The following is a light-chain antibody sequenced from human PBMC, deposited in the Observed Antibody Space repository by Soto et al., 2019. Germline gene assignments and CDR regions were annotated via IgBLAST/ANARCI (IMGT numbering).Light chain of an antibody. V-gene: IGLV2-11*01. Sequence: QSVLTQPRSVSGSPGQSVTISCTGTSSDVGGYNYVSWYHQHPGKAPKLRIYDVSKRPSGVPDRFSGSKSGNTASLTISGLQAEDEADYYCCSYAGSYTYVFGTGTKLTVL. CDR1: SSDVGGYNY. J-gene: IGLJ1*01. CDR2: DVS. CDR3: CSYAGSYTYV.